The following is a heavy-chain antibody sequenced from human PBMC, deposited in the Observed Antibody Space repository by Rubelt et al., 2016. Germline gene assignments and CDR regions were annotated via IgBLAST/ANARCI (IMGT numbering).Heavy chain of an antibody. V-gene: IGHV1-18*01. J-gene: IGHJ4*02. Sequence: GQGLEWMGWISAYNGNTNYAQKLQGRVTTTTDTSTSTAYMELRSLRSDDTAVYYCARGSSIADTVVGLGYWGQGTLVTVSS. CDR3: ARGSSIADTVVGLGY. CDR2: ISAYNGNT. D-gene: IGHD4-23*01.